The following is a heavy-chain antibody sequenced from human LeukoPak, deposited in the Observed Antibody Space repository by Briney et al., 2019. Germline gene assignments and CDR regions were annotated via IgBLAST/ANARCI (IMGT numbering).Heavy chain of an antibody. CDR2: ISAYNGDT. CDR3: ARDRAGYCSSTSCPNFDY. D-gene: IGHD2-2*01. J-gene: IGHJ4*02. Sequence: ASVKVSCKASGYTFTSYGISWVRQAPGQGLEWMGWISAYNGDTNYAQKLQGRVTMTTDTSTSTAYMELRSLRSDDTAVYYCARDRAGYCSSTSCPNFDYWGQGTLVTVSS. V-gene: IGHV1-18*01. CDR1: GYTFTSYG.